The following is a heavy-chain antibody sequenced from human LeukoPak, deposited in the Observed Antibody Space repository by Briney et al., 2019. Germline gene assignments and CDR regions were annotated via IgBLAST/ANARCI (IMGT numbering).Heavy chain of an antibody. CDR1: GYTFTSYL. Sequence: GASVNVSCKASGYTFTSYLMSWVRQAPRQGLEWVGWISANNGNRNYTQKRQCRVTMTTDTSTRTAYMERRSLRSDATAVYYCARGEIQIWTPHNLDYCGQGTLVTVSS. D-gene: IGHD5-18*01. CDR3: ARGEIQIWTPHNLDY. J-gene: IGHJ4*02. CDR2: ISANNGNR. V-gene: IGHV1-18*01.